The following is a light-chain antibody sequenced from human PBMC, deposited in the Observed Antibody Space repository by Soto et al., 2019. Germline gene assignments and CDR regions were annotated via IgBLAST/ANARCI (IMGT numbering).Light chain of an antibody. CDR1: SSNIGSNY. Sequence: QSVLTQPPSVSAAPGQKVTISCSGSSSNIGSNYVSWYQHLPGAAPKLLIYDSDKRPSGIPDRFSGSKSGASATLGITGLQTGDEADYYCGAWDSGLTTYLFGTGTKVTVL. CDR3: GAWDSGLTTYL. CDR2: DSD. V-gene: IGLV1-51*01. J-gene: IGLJ1*01.